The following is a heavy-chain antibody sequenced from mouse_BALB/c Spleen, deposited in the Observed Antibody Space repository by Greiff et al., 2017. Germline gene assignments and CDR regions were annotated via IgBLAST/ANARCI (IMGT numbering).Heavy chain of an antibody. Sequence: VKVVESGPGLVAPSQSLSITCTVSGFSLTGYGVNWVRQPPGKGLEWLGMIWGDGSTDYNSALKSRLSISKDNSKSQVFLKMNSLQTDDTARYYCARDKNYYGSSYEPWFAYWGQGTLVTVSA. J-gene: IGHJ3*01. CDR3: ARDKNYYGSSYEPWFAY. CDR2: IWGDGST. D-gene: IGHD1-1*01. CDR1: GFSLTGYG. V-gene: IGHV2-6-7*01.